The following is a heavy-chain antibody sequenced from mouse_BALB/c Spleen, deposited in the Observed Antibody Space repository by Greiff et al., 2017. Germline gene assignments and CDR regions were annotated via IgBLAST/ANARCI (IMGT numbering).Heavy chain of an antibody. CDR3: ARVGPTD. D-gene: IGHD4-1*02. CDR2: ISYDGSN. V-gene: IGHV3-6*02. J-gene: IGHJ3*01. Sequence: EESGPGLVKPSQSLSLTCSVTGYSITSGYYWNWIRQFPGNKLEWMGYISYDGSNNYNPSLKNRISITRDTSKNQFFLKLNSVTTEDTATYYCARVGPTDWGQGTLVTVSA. CDR1: GYSITSGYY.